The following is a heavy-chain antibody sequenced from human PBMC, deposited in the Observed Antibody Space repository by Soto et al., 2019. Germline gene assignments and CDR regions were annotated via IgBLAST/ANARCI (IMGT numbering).Heavy chain of an antibody. CDR1: GFTFSTYW. Sequence: VGSLRLSCAASGFTFSTYWMNWVRQAPGKGLEWVATINQDGSEKNYVDSVKGRFTISRDNAQNSVYLQMNSLRVDDTAVYYCARDRGKFMYSWGDWGQGTLVTVSS. CDR3: ARDRGKFMYSWGD. CDR2: INQDGSEK. J-gene: IGHJ4*02. V-gene: IGHV3-7*04. D-gene: IGHD2-15*01.